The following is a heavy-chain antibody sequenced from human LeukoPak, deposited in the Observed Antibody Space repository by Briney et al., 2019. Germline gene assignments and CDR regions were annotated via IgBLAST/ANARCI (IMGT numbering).Heavy chain of an antibody. Sequence: PSETLSLTCAVYGGSFSGYYWSWIRQPPGKGLEWIGEINHSGSTNYNPSLKSRVTISVDTSKNQFSLKLSSVTAADTAVYYCARRYYYGSGSYYRLRSKYGMDVWGQGTTVTVSS. CDR3: ARRYYYGSGSYYRLRSKYGMDV. V-gene: IGHV4-34*01. CDR1: GGSFSGYY. J-gene: IGHJ6*02. CDR2: INHSGST. D-gene: IGHD3-10*01.